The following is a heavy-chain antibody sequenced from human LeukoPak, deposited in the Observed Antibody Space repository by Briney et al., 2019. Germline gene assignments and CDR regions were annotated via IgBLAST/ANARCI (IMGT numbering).Heavy chain of an antibody. V-gene: IGHV3-9*01. CDR3: AKALSEGEFDY. CDR1: GFTFDDYV. D-gene: IGHD1-26*01. J-gene: IGHJ4*02. CDR2: ISWNSGYI. Sequence: GRSLRLSCAASGFTFDDYVMNWVRQAPGKGLEWVSSISWNSGYIAYADSVKGRFTISRDNAKNSLYLQMNNLRTEDTALYFCAKALSEGEFDYWGQGTQVTVSS.